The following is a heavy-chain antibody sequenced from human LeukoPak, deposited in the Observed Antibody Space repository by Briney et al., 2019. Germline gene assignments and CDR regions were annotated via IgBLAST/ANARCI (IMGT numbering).Heavy chain of an antibody. V-gene: IGHV3-30*04. CDR2: ISYDGSNK. J-gene: IGHJ4*02. Sequence: GGSLRLSCAASGFTFSSYAMSWVRQAPGKGLEWVAVISYDGSNKYYADSVKGRFTISRDNSKNTLYLQMNSPRAEDTAVYYDASQPRIAAAGPVDYWGQGTLVTVSS. CDR1: GFTFSSYA. D-gene: IGHD6-25*01. CDR3: ASQPRIAAAGPVDY.